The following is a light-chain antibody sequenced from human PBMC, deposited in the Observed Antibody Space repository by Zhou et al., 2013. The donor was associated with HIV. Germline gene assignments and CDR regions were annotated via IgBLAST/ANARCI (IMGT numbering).Light chain of an antibody. V-gene: IGKV1-39*01. Sequence: DIQMTQSPSSLSASVGDRVTITCRASQSISSYLNWYQQKPGKAPKLLIYAASSLQSGVPSRFSGSGSGTDFTLTISSLQPEDFATYYCQQSYSTHRTFGQGTKVGNQT. CDR3: QQSYSTHRT. J-gene: IGKJ1*01. CDR1: QSISSY. CDR2: AAS.